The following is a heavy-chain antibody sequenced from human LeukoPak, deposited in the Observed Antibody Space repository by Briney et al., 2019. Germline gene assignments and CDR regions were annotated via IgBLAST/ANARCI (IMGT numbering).Heavy chain of an antibody. Sequence: GASVKVSCKASGYTFTGYYMHWVRQAPGQGLEWMGLINPNSGGTNYAQKFQGRVTMTRDTSISTAYMELSRLRSDDTAVYYCARGGGDSGSYYVYYYYYYMDVWGKGTTVTVSS. CDR1: GYTFTGYY. CDR3: ARGGGDSGSYYVYYYYYYMDV. J-gene: IGHJ6*03. CDR2: INPNSGGT. V-gene: IGHV1-2*02. D-gene: IGHD3-10*01.